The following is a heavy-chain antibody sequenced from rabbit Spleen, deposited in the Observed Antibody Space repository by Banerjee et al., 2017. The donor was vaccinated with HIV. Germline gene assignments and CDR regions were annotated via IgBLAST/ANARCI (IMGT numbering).Heavy chain of an antibody. CDR2: IDVVKYGAT. V-gene: IGHV1S45*01. CDR3: ARDAAGREDFNL. D-gene: IGHD4-2*01. Sequence: EESGGGLVQPEGSLTLTCTASGLDFSSSYWICWVRQAPGKGLEWIACIDVVKYGATYYATWATGRFTISESSSTTVTLQMTSLTAADTATYFCARDAAGREDFNLWGPGTLVTVS. CDR1: GLDFSSSYW. J-gene: IGHJ4*01.